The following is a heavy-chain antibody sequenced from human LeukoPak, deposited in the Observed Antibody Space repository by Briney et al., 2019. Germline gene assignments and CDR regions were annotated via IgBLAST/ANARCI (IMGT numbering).Heavy chain of an antibody. V-gene: IGHV3-48*01. CDR2: ISSSSSTT. Sequence: PGGSLRLSCAASGFTFSSYSMNWVRQAPGKGLEWVSYISSSSSTTYYADSVKGRFTISRDNSKNTLYLQMNSLRAEDTAVYYCARDPGSRLPYYYYGMDVWGQGTTVTVSS. D-gene: IGHD1-26*01. J-gene: IGHJ6*02. CDR1: GFTFSSYS. CDR3: ARDPGSRLPYYYYGMDV.